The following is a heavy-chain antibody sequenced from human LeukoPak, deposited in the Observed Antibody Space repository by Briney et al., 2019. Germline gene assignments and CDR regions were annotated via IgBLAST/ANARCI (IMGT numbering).Heavy chain of an antibody. Sequence: SETLSLTCAVSGGSVSSGDDYWSWIRQPPGKGLEWIGYIYYSGSTNYNPSLKSRVTISVDTSKNQFSLKLSSVTAADTAVYYCARRSYYDSSGYYRFDYWGQGTLVTVSS. V-gene: IGHV4-61*08. CDR2: IYYSGST. CDR3: ARRSYYDSSGYYRFDY. CDR1: GGSVSSGDDY. J-gene: IGHJ4*02. D-gene: IGHD3-22*01.